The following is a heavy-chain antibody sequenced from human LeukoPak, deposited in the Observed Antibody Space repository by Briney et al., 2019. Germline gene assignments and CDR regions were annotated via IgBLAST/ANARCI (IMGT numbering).Heavy chain of an antibody. V-gene: IGHV4-4*07. CDR2: IYTSGST. CDR3: ARIGSSGYTELDYYYYMDV. D-gene: IGHD3-22*01. Sequence: SETLSLTCTVSGGSISSYYWSWIRQPAGKGLEWIGRIYTSGSTNYNPSLKSRVTMSVDTSKNQFSLKLSSVTAADTAVYYCARIGSSGYTELDYYYYMDVWGKGTTVTVSS. J-gene: IGHJ6*03. CDR1: GGSISSYY.